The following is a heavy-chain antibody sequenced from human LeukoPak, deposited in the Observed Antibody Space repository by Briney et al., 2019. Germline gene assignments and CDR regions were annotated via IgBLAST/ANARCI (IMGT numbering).Heavy chain of an antibody. CDR3: ARAPLTIFGDVPMWYYYYMDV. D-gene: IGHD3-3*01. Sequence: SETLSLTCTVSGDSMTGYFWSWIRQPPGKGLEWIGYIHHSGGTNYSPSLKSRVTISIDMSRRQFSLKVSSVTAADTAVYYCARAPLTIFGDVPMWYYYYMDVWGKGTTVTVSS. CDR1: GDSMTGYF. CDR2: IHHSGGT. V-gene: IGHV4-59*01. J-gene: IGHJ6*03.